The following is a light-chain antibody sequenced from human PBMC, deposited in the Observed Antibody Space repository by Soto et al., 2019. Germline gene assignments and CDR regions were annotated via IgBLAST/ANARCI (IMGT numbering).Light chain of an antibody. Sequence: IVMTQSPATLSVSPGERATLSCRASQSVSRDLAWYQQKPGQAPRLLIYDASTRATDIPARFSASGSGTEFTLTISSLQSEDFAIYYCQQYNNWPITFGQGTRLENK. J-gene: IGKJ5*01. V-gene: IGKV3-15*01. CDR1: QSVSRD. CDR2: DAS. CDR3: QQYNNWPIT.